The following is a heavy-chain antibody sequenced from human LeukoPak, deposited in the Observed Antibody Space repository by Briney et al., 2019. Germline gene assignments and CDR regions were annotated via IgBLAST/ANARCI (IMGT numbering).Heavy chain of an antibody. Sequence: GGSLRLSCAASGFTFSSDAMSWVRQAPGKGLEWVSAISGSGGSTYYADSVKGRFTISRDNSKNTLYLQMNSLRAEDTAVYYCAKDTAYYYDSSGYHLNAFDIWGQGTMVTVSS. CDR3: AKDTAYYYDSSGYHLNAFDI. CDR2: ISGSGGST. V-gene: IGHV3-23*01. D-gene: IGHD3-22*01. CDR1: GFTFSSDA. J-gene: IGHJ3*02.